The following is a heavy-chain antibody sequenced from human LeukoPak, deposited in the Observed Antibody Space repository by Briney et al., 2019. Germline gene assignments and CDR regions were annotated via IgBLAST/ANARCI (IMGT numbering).Heavy chain of an antibody. CDR1: GYSISSGYY. D-gene: IGHD6-13*01. Sequence: PSETLSLTCTVSGYSISSGYYWGWIRQPPGKGLEWIGSIYHSGNTYYNPSLKSRVTVSVDMSKNQFSLKLNSVTAADTALYYCARAYSSSWYWNWFDPWGQGTLVTVSS. CDR3: ARAYSSSWYWNWFDP. J-gene: IGHJ5*02. CDR2: IYHSGNT. V-gene: IGHV4-38-2*02.